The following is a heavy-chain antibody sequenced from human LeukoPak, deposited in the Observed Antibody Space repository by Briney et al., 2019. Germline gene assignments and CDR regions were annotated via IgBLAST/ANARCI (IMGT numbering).Heavy chain of an antibody. D-gene: IGHD3-22*01. CDR1: GFTFSNAW. CDR2: IKSKTDGGTT. Sequence: GGSLRLSCAASGFTFSNAWMGWVRQAPGKGLEWVGRIKSKTDGGTTDYAAPVKGRFTISRDDSKNTLYLQMNSLKTEDTAVYYCTTERITMIVVVITDYWGQGTLVTVSS. V-gene: IGHV3-15*01. CDR3: TTERITMIVVVITDY. J-gene: IGHJ4*02.